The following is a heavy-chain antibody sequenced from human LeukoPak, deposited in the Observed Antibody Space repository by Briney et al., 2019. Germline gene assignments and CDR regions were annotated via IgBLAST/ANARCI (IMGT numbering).Heavy chain of an antibody. Sequence: SETLSLTCTVSGYSISSGYYWGWIRQPPGKGLEWIGSIYYSGSTYYNPSLKSRVTISVDTSKNQFSLKLSSVTAADTAVYYCARVEMATILGLVDYWGQGTLVTVSS. V-gene: IGHV4-38-2*02. D-gene: IGHD5-24*01. CDR2: IYYSGST. J-gene: IGHJ4*02. CDR3: ARVEMATILGLVDY. CDR1: GYSISSGYY.